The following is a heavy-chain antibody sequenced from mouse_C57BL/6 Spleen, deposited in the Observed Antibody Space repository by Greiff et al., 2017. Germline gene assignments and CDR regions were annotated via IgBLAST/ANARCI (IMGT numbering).Heavy chain of an antibody. CDR2: IYPSDSET. CDR3: ARGDYGSSYWFAY. D-gene: IGHD1-1*01. J-gene: IGHJ3*01. CDR1: GYTFTSYW. Sequence: QVQLQQPGAELVRPGSSVKLSCKASGYTFTSYWMDWVKQRPGQGLEWIGNIYPSDSETPYNQKFKDKATLTVDKSSSTAYMQLSSLTSEDAAFYYCARGDYGSSYWFAYGGQGTLVTVSA. V-gene: IGHV1-61*01.